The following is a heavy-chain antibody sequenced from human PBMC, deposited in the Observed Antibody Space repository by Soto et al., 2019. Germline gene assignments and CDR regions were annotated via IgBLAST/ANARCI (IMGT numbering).Heavy chain of an antibody. Sequence: SETLSLTCTVSGGSISSGDYYWSWIRQPPGKGLEWIGYIYYSGSTYYNPSLKSRVTISVDTSKNQFSLKLSSVTAADTAVYYCARPGEGGTGMDVWGQGTTVTVSS. CDR1: GGSISSGDYY. D-gene: IGHD3-16*01. CDR2: IYYSGST. V-gene: IGHV4-30-4*01. CDR3: ARPGEGGTGMDV. J-gene: IGHJ6*02.